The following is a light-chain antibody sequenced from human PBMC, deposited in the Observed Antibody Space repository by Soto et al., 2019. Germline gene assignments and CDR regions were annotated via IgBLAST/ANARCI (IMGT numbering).Light chain of an antibody. Sequence: EIVLTQSPGTPSLSPRERATLSCRASQSVGSSYLAWYQQKPGQAPRLLIYGASSRATGIPDRFSGSGSGTDFTLTISRLEPEDFAVDYCQQYGSSFTFGPGTKVDIK. CDR2: GAS. CDR3: QQYGSSFT. CDR1: QSVGSSY. J-gene: IGKJ3*01. V-gene: IGKV3-20*01.